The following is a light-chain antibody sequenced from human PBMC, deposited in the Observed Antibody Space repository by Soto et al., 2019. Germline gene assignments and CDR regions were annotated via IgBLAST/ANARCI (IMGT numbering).Light chain of an antibody. J-gene: IGLJ1*01. V-gene: IGLV2-11*01. CDR1: SSDVGRYNY. CDR3: CSYAGGYSFV. CDR2: DVT. Sequence: QSALTQPRSVSGSPGQSVTIPCTGTSSDVGRYNYVSWYQQHPGKAPKLIIYDVTKRPSGLPDRFSGSKSGNTASLPISGLQAEDEVDYYCCSYAGGYSFVFGTGTKVTVL.